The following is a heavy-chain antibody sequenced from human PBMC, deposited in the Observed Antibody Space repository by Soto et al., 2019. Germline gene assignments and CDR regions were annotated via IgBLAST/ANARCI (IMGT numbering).Heavy chain of an antibody. CDR1: GGSIISSTW. CDR3: ARNWNWFDP. D-gene: IGHD1-1*01. CDR2: IYHGGNT. V-gene: IGHV4-4*02. J-gene: IGHJ5*02. Sequence: PSETLSLTCAVSGGSIISSTWWSWVRQPPGKGLEWIGEIYHGGNTNYNPSLKSRITISVDKSKNQFSLRLSSVTAADTAIYYCARNWNWFDPWGQGILVTVFS.